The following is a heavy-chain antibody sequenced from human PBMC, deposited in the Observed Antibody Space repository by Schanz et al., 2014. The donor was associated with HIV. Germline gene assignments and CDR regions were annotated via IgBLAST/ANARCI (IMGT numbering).Heavy chain of an antibody. J-gene: IGHJ4*02. CDR2: INHSGAT. D-gene: IGHD5-12*01. Sequence: QLQESGPGLVKPSQTLSVTCTVSGGSISTGGYSWAWVRQPPGKGREWIGDINHSGATRYNSSLNTRVTMSLAPSRRQISLKVPSVTAADTAVYYCARATTDNFDPTYYFQSWGQGTLVTVSS. CDR1: GGSISTGGYS. V-gene: IGHV4-30-4*01. CDR3: ARATTDNFDPTYYFQS.